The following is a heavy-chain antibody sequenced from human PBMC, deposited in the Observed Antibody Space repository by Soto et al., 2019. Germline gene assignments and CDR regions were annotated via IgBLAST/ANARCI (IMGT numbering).Heavy chain of an antibody. CDR3: AASIFYYGMDV. J-gene: IGHJ6*02. CDR1: GDTCMDYW. V-gene: IGHV5-51*01. Sequence: KIPSKGSGDTCMDYWIGRVRKKTGKGLEWMGIIYPGDSDTKYNPSFQGQVTISADKSITPTYLRWTSLKASDTAIYYCAASIFYYGMDVCGQGTTVTVSS. CDR2: IYPGDSDT.